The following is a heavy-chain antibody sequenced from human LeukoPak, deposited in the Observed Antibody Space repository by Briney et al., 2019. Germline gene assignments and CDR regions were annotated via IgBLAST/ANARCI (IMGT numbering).Heavy chain of an antibody. D-gene: IGHD3-10*01. CDR1: GFTFSSYA. J-gene: IGHJ4*02. CDR3: AKARQGGLLWFGEFYFDY. Sequence: GGSLRLSCAASGFTFSSYAMSWVRQAPGKGLEWVSAISGSGGRTYYADSVKGRFTISRDNSKNTLYLQMNSLRAEDTAVYYCAKARQGGLLWFGEFYFDYWGQGTLVTVSS. V-gene: IGHV3-23*01. CDR2: ISGSGGRT.